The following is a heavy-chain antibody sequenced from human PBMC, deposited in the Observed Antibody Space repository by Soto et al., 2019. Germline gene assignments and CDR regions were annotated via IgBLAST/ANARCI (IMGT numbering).Heavy chain of an antibody. J-gene: IGHJ4*02. CDR3: ARRIAVDGTEVDY. V-gene: IGHV1-8*01. CDR2: MNPNSGNT. Sequence: QVQLVQSGAEVTKPGASVKVSCKAAGYTFTSYDINWVRQATGQGLEWMGWMNPNSGNTGYAQKFQGRVTMTRNTSISTAYMELGSLRSEDPAVYYCARRIAVDGTEVDYWGQGTLGTVSS. CDR1: GYTFTSYD. D-gene: IGHD6-19*01.